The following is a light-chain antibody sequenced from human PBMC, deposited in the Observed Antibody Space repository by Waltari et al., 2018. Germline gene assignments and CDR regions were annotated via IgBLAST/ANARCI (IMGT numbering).Light chain of an antibody. V-gene: IGLV1-36*01. Sequence: QSVLTQPPSVSGAPRQRVTISCSGRRSNIGNKGLTRYQQLPGKPPKLLIYYDDLLPSGVSDRFSGSKSGTSASLAISGLQPEDEADYYCSVWDDSLNGPVFGGGTKLTVL. J-gene: IGLJ2*01. CDR1: RSNIGNKG. CDR3: SVWDDSLNGPV. CDR2: YDD.